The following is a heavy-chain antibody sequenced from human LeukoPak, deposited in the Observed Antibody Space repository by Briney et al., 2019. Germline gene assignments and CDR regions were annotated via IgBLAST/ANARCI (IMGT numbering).Heavy chain of an antibody. CDR2: TNGDGRET. CDR1: GFTFHSYW. J-gene: IGHJ4*02. V-gene: IGHV3-7*01. Sequence: GGSLRLSCAVSGFTFHSYWMSWVRQAPGKGLEWVANTNGDGRETHYVDTVKGRCTISRDNAINTLYLQIDSLRVEDTAVYYCARSSDKGTVDYWGQGTLVTVSS. CDR3: ARSSDKGTVDY. D-gene: IGHD2-15*01.